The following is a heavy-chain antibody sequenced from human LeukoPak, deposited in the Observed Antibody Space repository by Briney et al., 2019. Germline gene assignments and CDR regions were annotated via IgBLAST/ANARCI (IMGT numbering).Heavy chain of an antibody. CDR1: GASIRSGDYY. CDR3: ARDCSGGSCYGAFDI. D-gene: IGHD2-15*01. J-gene: IGHJ3*02. Sequence: SQTLSLTCTVSGASIRSGDYYWSWIRQPPGKGLEWIGYIYDSGSTYYNPSLKSRITISVDTTENRFSLKLSSVTATDTAVYYCARDCSGGSCYGAFDIWGQGTMVTVSS. CDR2: IYDSGST. V-gene: IGHV4-30-4*01.